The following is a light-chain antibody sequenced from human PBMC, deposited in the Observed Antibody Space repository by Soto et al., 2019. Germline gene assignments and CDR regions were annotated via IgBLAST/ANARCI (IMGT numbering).Light chain of an antibody. V-gene: IGLV1-51*01. CDR1: SSNIGNNY. CDR2: DNK. CDR3: GTWDSSLSGVL. J-gene: IGLJ2*01. Sequence: QSVLTQPPSVSAAPGQKVTISCSGSSSNIGNNYVSWYQQLPGTAPKLLIYDNKKRPSRIPDRFSGSKSGTSATLGITGLQTGDEADYYCGTWDSSLSGVLFGGGTKLTVL.